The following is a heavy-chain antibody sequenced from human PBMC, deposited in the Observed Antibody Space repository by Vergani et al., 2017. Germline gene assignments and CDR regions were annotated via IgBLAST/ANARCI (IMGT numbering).Heavy chain of an antibody. V-gene: IGHV4-34*01. J-gene: IGHJ6*03. Sequence: QVQLQQWGAGLLRPSETLSPTCAVYGGSFSGYYWSWIRQPPGKGLVWIGEINHSGSTNYNPSLKSRVIISVDTSKNQFSLKLNSVTAAEAAVYYCARGLGKWERYDYYYYMDVWGKGTTVTVSS. CDR1: GGSFSGYY. D-gene: IGHD1-26*01. CDR2: INHSGST. CDR3: ARGLGKWERYDYYYYMDV.